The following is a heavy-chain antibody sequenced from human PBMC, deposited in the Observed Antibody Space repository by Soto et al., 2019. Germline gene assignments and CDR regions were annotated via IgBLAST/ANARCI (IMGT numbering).Heavy chain of an antibody. CDR1: GFTFSSYA. V-gene: IGHV3-30-3*01. J-gene: IGHJ4*02. Sequence: QVQLVESGGGVVQPGRSLRLSCGASGFTFSSYAMHWVRQAPGKGLEWVAVISYDGSNKYYADSVKGRFTISRDNSKNTLYLQMNSLRAEDTAVYYCARDLGRYCSGGSCYSPDYWGQGTLVTVSS. CDR3: ARDLGRYCSGGSCYSPDY. CDR2: ISYDGSNK. D-gene: IGHD2-15*01.